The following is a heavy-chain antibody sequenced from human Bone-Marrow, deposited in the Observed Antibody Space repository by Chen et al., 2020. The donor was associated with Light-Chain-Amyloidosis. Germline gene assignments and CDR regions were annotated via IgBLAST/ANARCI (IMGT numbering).Heavy chain of an antibody. D-gene: IGHD2-15*01. V-gene: IGHV4-34*01. CDR1: GGSFSGYY. Sequence: QVQLQQWGAGLLKPSETLSLTCAVYGGSFSGYYWSWIRQPPGKGLEWIGEINHSGSTNYNPSLKSRVTISVDTSKNQFSLKLSSVTAADTAVYYCARGVRYGVFPPQDSRGYCSGGSCYNYYYGMDVWGQGTTVTVSS. CDR2: INHSGST. J-gene: IGHJ6*02. CDR3: ARGVRYGVFPPQDSRGYCSGGSCYNYYYGMDV.